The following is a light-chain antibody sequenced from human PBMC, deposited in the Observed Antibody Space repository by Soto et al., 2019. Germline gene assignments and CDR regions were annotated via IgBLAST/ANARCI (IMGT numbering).Light chain of an antibody. CDR2: DAS. V-gene: IGKV3-11*01. J-gene: IGKJ5*01. CDR3: QQRSNWPT. Sequence: DIVLTQSPATLSLSPGERATLSCRASQSVSSYLAWYQQKPGQAPRLLIYDASTRATGIPARFSGSGSGADFTLTISSLEPEDFAVYYCQQRSNWPTFGQGTRLEIK. CDR1: QSVSSY.